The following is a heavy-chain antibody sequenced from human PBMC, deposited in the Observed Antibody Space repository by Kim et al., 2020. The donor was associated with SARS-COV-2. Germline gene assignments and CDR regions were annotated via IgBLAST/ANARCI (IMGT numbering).Heavy chain of an antibody. Sequence: GGSLRLSCAASGFTFSSYGMHWVRQAPGKGLEWVAVISYDGSNKYYADSVKGRFTISRDNSKNTLYLQMNSLRAEDTAVYYCAKESGSGSYYAWTYYYYGMRVCAQGTTVTVSS. CDR3: AKESGSGSYYAWTYYYYGMRV. J-gene: IGHJ6*02. V-gene: IGHV3-30*18. CDR1: GFTFSSYG. D-gene: IGHD3-10*01. CDR2: ISYDGSNK.